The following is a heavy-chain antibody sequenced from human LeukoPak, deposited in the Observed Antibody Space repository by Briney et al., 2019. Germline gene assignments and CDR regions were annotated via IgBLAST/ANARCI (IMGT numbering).Heavy chain of an antibody. V-gene: IGHV4-59*01. CDR3: ARDPPYCSGGSCPYYYYMDV. Sequence: PSETLSLTCTVSGGSISSYYWSWIRQPPGKGREWIGYIYYSGSTNYNPSLKSRVTISVDTSKNQFSLKLSSVTAADTAVYYCARDPPYCSGGSCPYYYYMDVWGKGTTVTVSS. CDR1: GGSISSYY. D-gene: IGHD2-15*01. CDR2: IYYSGST. J-gene: IGHJ6*03.